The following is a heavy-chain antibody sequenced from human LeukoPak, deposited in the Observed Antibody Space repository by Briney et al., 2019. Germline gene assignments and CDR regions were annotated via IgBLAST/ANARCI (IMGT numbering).Heavy chain of an antibody. V-gene: IGHV3-30*03. CDR1: GFTLSYYG. CDR2: SSHDGTKQ. J-gene: IGHJ4*02. Sequence: PGGSLRLSCAASGFTLSYYGIHWVRHAPGKGLEWVGVSSHDGTKQYYADSVRDRFTISRDNSKNTLDIQMNSLRPEGTAVYYCARDPRYYASGSYSLDYWGQGILVTVSS. D-gene: IGHD3-10*01. CDR3: ARDPRYYASGSYSLDY.